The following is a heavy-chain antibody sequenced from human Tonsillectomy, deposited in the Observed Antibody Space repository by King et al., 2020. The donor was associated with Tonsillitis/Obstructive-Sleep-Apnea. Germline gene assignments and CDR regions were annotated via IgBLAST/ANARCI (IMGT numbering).Heavy chain of an antibody. CDR1: GFTFSTYT. CDR3: AVYGEGGYCSSTSCYIDD. CDR2: ISGSSSYI. V-gene: IGHV3-21*01. D-gene: IGHD2-2*02. J-gene: IGHJ4*02. Sequence: VQLVESGGGLVKPGGSLRLSCAASGFTFSTYTMNWVRQAPGKGLEWVSSISGSSSYIYYADSVKGRLTISRANAKNSLYLQMNSLSAEDTAVYYCAVYGEGGYCSSTSCYIDDWGQGTLVTVSS.